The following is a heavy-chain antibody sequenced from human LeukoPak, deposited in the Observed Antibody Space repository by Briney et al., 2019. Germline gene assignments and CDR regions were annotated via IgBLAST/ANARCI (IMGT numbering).Heavy chain of an antibody. CDR1: GYTFITFG. V-gene: IGHV1-18*01. CDR3: AGGWGGSGSHDWFDP. J-gene: IGHJ5*02. Sequence: ASVKVSCKASGYTFITFGIIWVRQAPGQGLEWMGWISTYNGITNYAQKFQGRVTMTTDTSTSTAYMDLRSLRSDDTAVYYCAGGWGGSGSHDWFDPWGQGTLVTVSS. D-gene: IGHD3-10*01. CDR2: ISTYNGIT.